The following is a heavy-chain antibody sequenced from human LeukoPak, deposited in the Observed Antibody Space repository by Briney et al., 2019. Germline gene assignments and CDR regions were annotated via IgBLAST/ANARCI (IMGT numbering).Heavy chain of an antibody. CDR3: ARGSGYFDWLSPYYYYGMDV. J-gene: IGHJ6*02. Sequence: ASVKVSCKASGYIFSDYYMHWVRQAPGQGLEWMGWINPNSGATYYAQKFQGRVAMTRDRTISTVYMELSSLGSDDTAVYYCARGSGYFDWLSPYYYYGMDVWGQGTTVTVSS. D-gene: IGHD3-9*01. V-gene: IGHV1-2*02. CDR1: GYIFSDYY. CDR2: INPNSGAT.